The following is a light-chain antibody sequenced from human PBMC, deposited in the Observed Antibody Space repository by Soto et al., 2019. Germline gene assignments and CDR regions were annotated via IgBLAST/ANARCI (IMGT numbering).Light chain of an antibody. CDR2: GAS. V-gene: IGKV3-15*01. J-gene: IGKJ1*01. CDR3: QQYNNWPPT. CDR1: QSVSSN. Sequence: EIVMPQSPATLSVSPGERATLSCRASQSVSSNLAWYPQKPGQAPRLLIYGASPRATGIPARFTRRGSGTEFTLTSSTLHSEYFAVYYCQQYNNWPPTFGQGTK.